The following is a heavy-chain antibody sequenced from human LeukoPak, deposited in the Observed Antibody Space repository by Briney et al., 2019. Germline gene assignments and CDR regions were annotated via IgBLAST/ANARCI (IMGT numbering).Heavy chain of an antibody. CDR3: ARGAAAGTVIDY. Sequence: GGSLRLSCAASGFSFTNYSMNWVRQAPGKGLECVSYISSSSSTKYYADSVRGRFTISRDNAKNSLYLQMNSLRAEDTAVYYCARGAAAGTVIDYWGQGTLVTVSS. D-gene: IGHD6-13*01. CDR1: GFSFTNYS. CDR2: ISSSSSTK. V-gene: IGHV3-48*01. J-gene: IGHJ4*02.